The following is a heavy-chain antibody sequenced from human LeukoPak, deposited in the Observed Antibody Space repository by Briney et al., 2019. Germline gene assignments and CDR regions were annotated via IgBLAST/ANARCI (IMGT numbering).Heavy chain of an antibody. D-gene: IGHD3-10*01. CDR3: ARVAGSGSYGGGDY. J-gene: IGHJ4*02. V-gene: IGHV3-48*04. CDR1: GFTFSSYS. Sequence: GGSLRLSCAASGFTFSSYSMNWVRQAPGKGLEWVSYISSSSSTIYYADSVKGRFTIPRDNAKNSLYLQMNSLRAEDTAVYYCARVAGSGSYGGGDYWGQGTLVTVSS. CDR2: ISSSSSTI.